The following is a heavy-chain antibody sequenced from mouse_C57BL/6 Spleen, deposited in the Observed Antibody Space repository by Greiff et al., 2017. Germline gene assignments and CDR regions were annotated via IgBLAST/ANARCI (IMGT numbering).Heavy chain of an antibody. CDR1: GYTFTDYY. CDR3: ARGSNYEDAMDY. J-gene: IGHJ4*01. V-gene: IGHV1-19*01. CDR2: INPYNGGT. D-gene: IGHD2-5*01. Sequence: EVQLQQSGPVLVKPGASVKMSCKASGYTFTDYYMNWVKQSHGKSLEWIGVINPYNGGTSYNQKFKGKATLTVDKSSSTAYMELNSLTSEDSAVYYCARGSNYEDAMDYWGQGTSVTVSS.